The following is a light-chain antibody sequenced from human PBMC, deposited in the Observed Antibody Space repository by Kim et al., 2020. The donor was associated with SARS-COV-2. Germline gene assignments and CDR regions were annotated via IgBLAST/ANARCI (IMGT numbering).Light chain of an antibody. V-gene: IGLV3-19*01. CDR1: SLRSYY. CDR2: GKN. CDR3: NTRDSSGNLYV. Sequence: LGQTVRITCQGDSLRSYYASWYQQKPGQAPVLVIYGKNNRPSGIPDRFSGSSSGNTASLTITGAQAEDEADYYCNTRDSSGNLYVFGTGTKVTVL. J-gene: IGLJ1*01.